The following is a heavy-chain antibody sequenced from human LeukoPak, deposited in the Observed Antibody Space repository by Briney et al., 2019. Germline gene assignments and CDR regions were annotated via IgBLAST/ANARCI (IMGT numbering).Heavy chain of an antibody. CDR1: GFTFSSYG. J-gene: IGHJ4*02. CDR3: AKGGRERLLYYFDY. D-gene: IGHD2/OR15-2a*01. V-gene: IGHV3-30*18. Sequence: LGGSLRLSCAASGFTFSSYGMHWVRQAPGKGLEWVAVISYDGSNKYYADSVKGRFTNSRDNSNNTLYLQMNSLRAEDTAVYYCAKGGRERLLYYFDYWGQGTLVTVSS. CDR2: ISYDGSNK.